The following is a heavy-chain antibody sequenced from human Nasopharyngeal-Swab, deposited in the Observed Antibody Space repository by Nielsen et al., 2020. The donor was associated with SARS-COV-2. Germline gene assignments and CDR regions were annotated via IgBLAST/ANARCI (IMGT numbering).Heavy chain of an antibody. CDR1: GFTFRNYA. J-gene: IGHJ4*02. D-gene: IGHD3-22*01. V-gene: IGHV3-23*01. CDR2: ISGSGGST. CDR3: AKGPRTYYYDSSGYYYFDY. Sequence: GESLKISCAASGFTFRNYAMSWVRQAPGKGLEWISAISGSGGSTYYADSVKGRFTISRDNSKNTLYLQMNSLRAEDTAVYYCAKGPRTYYYDSSGYYYFDYWGQGTLVTVSS.